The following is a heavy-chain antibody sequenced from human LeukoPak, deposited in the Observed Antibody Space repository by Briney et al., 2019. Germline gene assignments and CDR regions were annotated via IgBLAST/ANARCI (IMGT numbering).Heavy chain of an antibody. CDR3: ARGALRAPGRPSLD. CDR1: GCTFTSYG. Sequence: ASVKVSCKASGCTFTSYGISWVRQAPGQGLEWMGWISAYNGNTNYAQKLQGRVTMTTDTSTSTAYMELRSLRSGDTAVYYCARGALRAPGRPSLDWGQGTLVTVSS. CDR2: ISAYNGNT. J-gene: IGHJ4*02. V-gene: IGHV1-18*01.